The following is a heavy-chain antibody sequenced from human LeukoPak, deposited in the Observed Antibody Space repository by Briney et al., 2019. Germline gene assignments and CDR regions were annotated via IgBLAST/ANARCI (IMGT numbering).Heavy chain of an antibody. CDR1: GLTFDDYA. V-gene: IGHV3-9*01. CDR2: ISWNSGSI. J-gene: IGHJ4*02. CDR3: AKDITPTYYYGSGSYYNLPDY. D-gene: IGHD3-10*01. Sequence: GGSLRLSCAASGLTFDDYAMHWVRQAPGKGLEWVSGISWNSGSIGYADSVKGRFTISRDNAKNSLYLQMNSLRAEDTALYYCAKDITPTYYYGSGSYYNLPDYWGQGTLVTVSS.